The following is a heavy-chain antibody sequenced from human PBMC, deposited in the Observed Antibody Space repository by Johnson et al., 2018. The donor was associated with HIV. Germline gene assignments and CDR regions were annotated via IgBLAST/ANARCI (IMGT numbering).Heavy chain of an antibody. CDR2: ISYDGSNK. V-gene: IGHV3-33*05. CDR1: GFTFSSYG. J-gene: IGHJ3*01. D-gene: IGHD1-26*01. CDR3: AFESGSYFRHAFDV. Sequence: QVQLVESGGGVVQPGGSLRLSCAASGFTFSSYGMHWVRQAPGKGLEWVAVISYDGSNKYFADSVKGRFTISRDNSKNTLYLQMNSLRSEDTAVYSCAFESGSYFRHAFDVWGQGTMVTVSS.